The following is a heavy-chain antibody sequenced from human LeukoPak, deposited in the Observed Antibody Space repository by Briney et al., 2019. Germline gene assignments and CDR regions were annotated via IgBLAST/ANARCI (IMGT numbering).Heavy chain of an antibody. CDR3: AREDITGTASYFDY. J-gene: IGHJ4*02. Sequence: SETLSLTCTVSGGSLSSGGFYWAWIRQPPGKGLEWIVYIYYSGSTNYIPSLRSRLTISVDTSKNQFSLKLSPVTAADTAVYYCAREDITGTASYFDYRGREPWSPSPQ. CDR2: IYYSGST. D-gene: IGHD1-7*01. V-gene: IGHV4-61*08. CDR1: GGSLSSGGFY.